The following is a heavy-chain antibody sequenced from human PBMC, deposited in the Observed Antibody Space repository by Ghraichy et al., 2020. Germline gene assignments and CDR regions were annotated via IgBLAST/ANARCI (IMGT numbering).Heavy chain of an antibody. J-gene: IGHJ5*02. CDR3: ARSGYCSSPPCPDLGWFDP. CDR2: IKHDGSEK. CDR1: GFMFGRHW. D-gene: IGHD2-2*01. Sequence: GGSLRLSCAASGFMFGRHWMNWVRQAPGKGLEWVANIKHDGSEKNYVDSVKGRFTISRDNSKNSLYLQMNSLRAEDTAFYFCARSGYCSSPPCPDLGWFDPWGQGALVTVSS. V-gene: IGHV3-7*01.